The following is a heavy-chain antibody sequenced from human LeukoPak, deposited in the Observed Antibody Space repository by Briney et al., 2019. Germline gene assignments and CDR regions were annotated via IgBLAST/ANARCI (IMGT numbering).Heavy chain of an antibody. Sequence: SETLSLTCTVSGGSISSDDYYWSWIRQPPGKGLEWIGYIYYSGSTYYNPSLKSRVTISVDTSKNQFSLKLSSVTAADTAVYYCARAYCSSTSCYGGDYYYYMDVWGKGTTVTVSS. CDR1: GGSISSDDYY. D-gene: IGHD2-2*01. J-gene: IGHJ6*03. CDR3: ARAYCSSTSCYGGDYYYYMDV. CDR2: IYYSGST. V-gene: IGHV4-30-4*08.